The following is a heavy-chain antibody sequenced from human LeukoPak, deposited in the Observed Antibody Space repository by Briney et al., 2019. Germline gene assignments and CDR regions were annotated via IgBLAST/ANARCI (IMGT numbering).Heavy chain of an antibody. J-gene: IGHJ6*03. CDR1: GGSINRYY. CDR2: IYYSGST. Sequence: PSETLSLTCTVAGGSINRYYWRWLRQPPGKGLEWIGYIYYSGSTNYNPSLTSRVTMSVDTSKNQFSVKLSSVTTADTAVYSCARHDMDVAGAGYDYFADWGKGTTVTVSS. CDR3: ARHDMDVAGAGYDYFAD. V-gene: IGHV4-59*08. D-gene: IGHD1-26*01.